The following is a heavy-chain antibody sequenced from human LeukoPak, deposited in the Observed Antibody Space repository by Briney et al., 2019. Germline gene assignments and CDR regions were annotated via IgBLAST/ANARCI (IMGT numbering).Heavy chain of an antibody. CDR1: GGSISSSSYY. D-gene: IGHD3-3*01. Sequence: SETLSLTCTVSGGSISSSSYYWGWIRQPPGKGLEWIGSIYHGGSTTYNPSLKSRVTISVDTSKNQFSLKLSSVTAADTAVYYCARSSGKWSGDYYYHYMDVWGRGTTVTISS. CDR3: ARSSGKWSGDYYYHYMDV. J-gene: IGHJ6*03. CDR2: IYHGGST. V-gene: IGHV4-39*07.